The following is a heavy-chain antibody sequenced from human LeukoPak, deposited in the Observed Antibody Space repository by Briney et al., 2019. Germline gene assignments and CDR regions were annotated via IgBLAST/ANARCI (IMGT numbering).Heavy chain of an antibody. CDR1: GFTFSSYA. CDR2: ISYDGGNK. Sequence: PGGSLRLSCAASGFTFSSYAMHWVRQAPGKGLEWVAVISYDGGNKYYADSVKGRFTISRDNSKNTLYLQMNSLRAEDTAVYYCARDPDHYGSGSYYQGPFFDYWGQGTLVTVSS. J-gene: IGHJ4*02. CDR3: ARDPDHYGSGSYYQGPFFDY. V-gene: IGHV3-30-3*01. D-gene: IGHD3-10*01.